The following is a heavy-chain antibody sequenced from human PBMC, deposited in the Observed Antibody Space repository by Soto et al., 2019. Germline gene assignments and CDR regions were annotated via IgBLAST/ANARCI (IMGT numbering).Heavy chain of an antibody. J-gene: IGHJ4*02. V-gene: IGHV3-23*01. CDR2: VSGSGGST. D-gene: IGHD6-13*01. CDR3: AKDMGIAAAIDY. Sequence: GGSLRLSCAASGFTFRSYAMSWVRQAPGKGLEWVSVVSGSGGSTYYADSVKGRFTISRDNSKNSLYLQMNSLRTEDTALYYCAKDMGIAAAIDYWGQGTLVTVSS. CDR1: GFTFRSYA.